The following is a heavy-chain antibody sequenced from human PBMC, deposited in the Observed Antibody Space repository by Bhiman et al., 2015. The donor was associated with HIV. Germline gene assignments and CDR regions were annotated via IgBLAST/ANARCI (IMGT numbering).Heavy chain of an antibody. CDR2: IRYDGSHK. Sequence: QVQLVESGGGVVQPGGSLRLSCAASGFTFSTYGMHWVRQAPGKGLDWVAFIRYDGSHKYYADSVKGRFTISRDNSKNTLYLQMNSLRAEDTAVYYCANSPVDIVATITFPRYWGQERWSPSPQ. D-gene: IGHD5-12*01. J-gene: IGHJ4*02. V-gene: IGHV3-30*02. CDR1: GFTFSTYG. CDR3: ANSPVDIVATITFPRY.